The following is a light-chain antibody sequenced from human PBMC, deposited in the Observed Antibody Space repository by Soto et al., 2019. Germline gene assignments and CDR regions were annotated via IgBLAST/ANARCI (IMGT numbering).Light chain of an antibody. CDR1: QNISSW. J-gene: IGKJ4*01. V-gene: IGKV1D-12*01. CDR3: QQTNSFPLP. Sequence: DIQMTQSPSSVSASVGDRVTITWRASQNISSWLAWYQQKPGKAPKLLIFAASTLQSGVTSRFSGSGSGTDFTLTISSLQPQDFATYHCQQTNSFPLPFGGGTKVEIK. CDR2: AAS.